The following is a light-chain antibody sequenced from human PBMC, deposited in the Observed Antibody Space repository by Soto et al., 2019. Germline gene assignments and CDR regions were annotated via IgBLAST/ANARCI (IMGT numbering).Light chain of an antibody. Sequence: EIVLTQSPATLSLSPGERATLSCRASQTVSSYLAWYQQKPGQALRLLIYDASNRATGIPARFSGSGSGTDFTLSISSLEPEDFAVYYCQQRSNWPRGYTFGQGTKLEIK. CDR2: DAS. CDR3: QQRSNWPRGYT. J-gene: IGKJ2*01. V-gene: IGKV3-11*01. CDR1: QTVSSY.